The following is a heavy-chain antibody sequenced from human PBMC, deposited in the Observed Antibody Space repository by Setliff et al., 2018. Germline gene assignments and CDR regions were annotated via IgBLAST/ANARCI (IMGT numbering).Heavy chain of an antibody. Sequence: SETLSLTCIVSGGSINSYYWNWIRQPPGKGLEWSGYIYYSGNSNYDTNYNPSLKSRLTISVDTSKNQFSLKLSSVTAADRAVYYCARDAGGNISFAVFDYWGQGTLVTVSS. CDR2: IYYSGNSNYDT. J-gene: IGHJ4*02. D-gene: IGHD3-16*01. CDR3: ARDAGGNISFAVFDY. V-gene: IGHV4-59*01. CDR1: GGSINSYY.